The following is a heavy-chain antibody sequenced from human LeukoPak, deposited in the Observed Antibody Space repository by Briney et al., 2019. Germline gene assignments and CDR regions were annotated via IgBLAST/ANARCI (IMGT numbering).Heavy chain of an antibody. J-gene: IGHJ4*02. Sequence: GGSLRLSCAASGFTFSSYSMNWVRQAPGKGLEWVSSISSSSSYIYYADSVKGRFTISRDDAKNLLYLQMNSLRAEDTAVYYCARAREDSSGYFPFDYWGQGTLVTVSS. CDR2: ISSSSSYI. V-gene: IGHV3-21*01. CDR3: ARAREDSSGYFPFDY. CDR1: GFTFSSYS. D-gene: IGHD3-22*01.